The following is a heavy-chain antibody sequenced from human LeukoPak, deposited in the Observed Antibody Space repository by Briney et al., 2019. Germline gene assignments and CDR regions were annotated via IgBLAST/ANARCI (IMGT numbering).Heavy chain of an antibody. D-gene: IGHD2-2*01. CDR2: IKHSGST. Sequence: SETLSLTCVLYGGSFIGYYWSWVRQPPGEGLEWSGEIKHSGSTNFNPSLKSRATISAETSKTQFSPKLSSVTAADTAVYYCASIRGDIVVVPAARMDVWGKGTTVTVSS. CDR1: GGSFIGYY. V-gene: IGHV4-34*01. CDR3: ASIRGDIVVVPAARMDV. J-gene: IGHJ6*04.